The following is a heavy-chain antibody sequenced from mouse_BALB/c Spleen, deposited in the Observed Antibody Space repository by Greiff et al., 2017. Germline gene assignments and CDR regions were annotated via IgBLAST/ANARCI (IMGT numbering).Heavy chain of an antibody. CDR2: IWGDGST. CDR1: GFSLTGYG. CDR3: ARDGRLPPYYYAMDY. J-gene: IGHJ4*01. D-gene: IGHD2-2*01. V-gene: IGHV2-6-7*01. Sequence: VQLQQSGPGLVAPSQSLSITCTVSGFSLTGYGVNWVRQPPGKGLEWLGMIWGDGSTDYNSALKSRLSISKDNSKSQVFLKMNSLQTDDTARYYCARDGRLPPYYYAMDYWGQGTSVTVSS.